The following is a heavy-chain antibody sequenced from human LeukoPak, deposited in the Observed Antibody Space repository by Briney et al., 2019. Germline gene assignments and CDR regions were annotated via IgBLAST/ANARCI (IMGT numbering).Heavy chain of an antibody. Sequence: GGSLRLSCVASGFTFDDYAMRWVRQAPGKGLEWVSSISWNSVNIGYADSVKGRFTISRDNGKNSLYLQMNSLRAEDRALYYCAKDGVYSDSSGNYGRFTDWGQGTLVTVSS. CDR1: GFTFDDYA. CDR3: AKDGVYSDSSGNYGRFTD. CDR2: ISWNSVNI. V-gene: IGHV3-9*01. J-gene: IGHJ4*02. D-gene: IGHD3-22*01.